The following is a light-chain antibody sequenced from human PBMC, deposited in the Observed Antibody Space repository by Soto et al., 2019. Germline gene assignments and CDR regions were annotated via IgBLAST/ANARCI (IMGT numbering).Light chain of an antibody. Sequence: DIQMTQSPSSLSASVGDRVTITCRASQSIISYLNWYQQKPGKAPKPLIYGASTLQSGVPSRFSGSGSGTDFTLTISSLEPEDFATYYCQQSYSTLTWTFGQGTKVDIK. CDR3: QQSYSTLTWT. CDR1: QSIISY. V-gene: IGKV1-39*01. J-gene: IGKJ1*01. CDR2: GAS.